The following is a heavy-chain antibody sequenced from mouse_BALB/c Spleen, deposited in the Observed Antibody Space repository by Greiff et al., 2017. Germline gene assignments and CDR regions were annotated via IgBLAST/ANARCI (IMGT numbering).Heavy chain of an antibody. V-gene: IGHV1-7*01. J-gene: IGHJ2*01. D-gene: IGHD2-2*01. Sequence: VQLQESGAELAKPGASVKMSCKASGYTFTSYWMHWVKQRPGQGLEWIGYINPSTGYTEYNQKFKDKATLTADKSSSTAYMQLSSLTSEDSAVYYCARWLDYFDYWGQGTTLTVSS. CDR1: GYTFTSYW. CDR3: ARWLDYFDY. CDR2: INPSTGYT.